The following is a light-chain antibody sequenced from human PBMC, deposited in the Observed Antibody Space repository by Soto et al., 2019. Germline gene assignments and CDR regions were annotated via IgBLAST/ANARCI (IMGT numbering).Light chain of an antibody. J-gene: IGLJ2*01. CDR3: CSFAGSSTLV. V-gene: IGLV2-23*01. CDR1: SSDVGSYDL. CDR2: AAN. Sequence: QSVLTQPASVSGSPGQSITISCTGTSSDVGSYDLVSWYQQHPGKAPKVMIYAANKRPSGVSNRFSGSKSGNTASLTISGLQAEDEADYYCCSFAGSSTLVFGGGTKVTVL.